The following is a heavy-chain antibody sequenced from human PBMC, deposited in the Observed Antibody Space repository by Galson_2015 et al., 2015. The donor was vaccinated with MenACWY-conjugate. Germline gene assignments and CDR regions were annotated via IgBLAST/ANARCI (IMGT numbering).Heavy chain of an antibody. CDR1: GFTFSSYS. Sequence: SLRLSCAASGFTFSSYSINWVRQAPGKGLEWVSYISRSSDTVYYADSVKGRFTISRDNAKSSLYLQMNSLRAEDTAVYYCARGNYYDSSGYYRMDAFDMWGQGTMVTVSS. CDR2: ISRSSDTV. V-gene: IGHV3-48*01. J-gene: IGHJ3*02. CDR3: ARGNYYDSSGYYRMDAFDM. D-gene: IGHD3-22*01.